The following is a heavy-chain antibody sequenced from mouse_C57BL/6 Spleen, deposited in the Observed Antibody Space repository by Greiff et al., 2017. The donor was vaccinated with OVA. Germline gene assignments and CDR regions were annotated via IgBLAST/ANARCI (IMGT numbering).Heavy chain of an antibody. J-gene: IGHJ2*01. CDR2: IYPGGGYT. D-gene: IGHD2-4*01. CDR3: ARWDYDTRTTFDY. Sequence: QVQLQQSGAELVRPGTSVKMSCKASGYTFTNYWIGWAKQRPGHGLEWIGDIYPGGGYTNYHEKFKGKVTLTGDKSSSTAYMQFSSLTSEDSAIYYCARWDYDTRTTFDYWGQGTTLTVSS. V-gene: IGHV1-63*01. CDR1: GYTFTNYW.